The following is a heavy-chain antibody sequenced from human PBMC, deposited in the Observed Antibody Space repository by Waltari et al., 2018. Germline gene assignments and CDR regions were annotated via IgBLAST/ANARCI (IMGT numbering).Heavy chain of an antibody. CDR1: GFTFSSYA. CDR3: ARHYYGSGSYHYYYYGMDV. CDR2: ISSNGGRT. V-gene: IGHV3-64*01. Sequence: EVQLVESGGGLVQPGGSLRLSCAASGFTFSSYAMHWVRQAPGKGLEYVSAISSNGGRTYYANSVKGRFTISRDNSKNTLYLQMGSLRAEDMAVYYCARHYYGSGSYHYYYYGMDVWGQGTTVTVSS. J-gene: IGHJ6*02. D-gene: IGHD3-10*01.